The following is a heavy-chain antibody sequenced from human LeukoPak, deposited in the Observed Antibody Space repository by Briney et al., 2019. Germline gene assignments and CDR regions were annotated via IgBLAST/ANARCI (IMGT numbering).Heavy chain of an antibody. D-gene: IGHD3-10*01. Sequence: SETLSLTCTVSGGSISGFYWGWIRQPPGKGLEWIGRIYNTGSTNYNPSLKSRVTMSVDTSKNQFSLKLTSVTAADTAVYYCAREGAEVRGVLVKYYFDYWGQGALVTVSS. CDR2: IYNTGST. CDR3: AREGAEVRGVLVKYYFDY. CDR1: GGSISGFY. V-gene: IGHV4-4*07. J-gene: IGHJ4*02.